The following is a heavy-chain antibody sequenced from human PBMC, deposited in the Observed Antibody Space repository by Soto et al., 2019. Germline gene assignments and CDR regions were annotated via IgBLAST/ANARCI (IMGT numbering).Heavy chain of an antibody. V-gene: IGHV3-48*02. D-gene: IGHD3-22*01. CDR2: ISSSSSTI. CDR3: ARDPSTGYYDSSGYYRGAFDI. CDR1: GFTFSNAW. J-gene: IGHJ3*02. Sequence: VGSLRLSCAASGFTFSNAWMSWVRQAPGKGLEWVSYISSSSSTIYYADSVKGRFTISRDNAKNSLYLQMSSLRDEDTAVYYCARDPSTGYYDSSGYYRGAFDIWGQGTMVT.